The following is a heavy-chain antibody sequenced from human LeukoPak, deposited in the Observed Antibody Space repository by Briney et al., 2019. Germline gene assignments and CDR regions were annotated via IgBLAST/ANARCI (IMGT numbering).Heavy chain of an antibody. Sequence: GGSLRLSCAASGFTFSSYLMHWVRQAPGKGLVWVSRIDTDGRSTVYPGSVKGRFTISRENAKNSLYLQMNSLRAGDTAVYYCARGFLGDAFDIWGQGTMVTVSS. CDR2: IDTDGRST. D-gene: IGHD3-3*01. J-gene: IGHJ3*02. V-gene: IGHV3-74*01. CDR3: ARGFLGDAFDI. CDR1: GFTFSSYL.